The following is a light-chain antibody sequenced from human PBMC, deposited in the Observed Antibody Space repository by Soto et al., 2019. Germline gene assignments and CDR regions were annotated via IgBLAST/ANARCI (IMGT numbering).Light chain of an antibody. CDR3: RSYTSRTTYV. CDR1: ASDVGGYNY. CDR2: AVS. V-gene: IGLV2-14*01. Sequence: QSVLTQPASVSGSPGQSITISCTGTASDVGGYNYVSWYQQHPGKAPKLMIHAVSNRPSGISSRFSGSKSGNTASLTISGLQSEDEADYFCRSYTSRTTYVFGTGTKVTV. J-gene: IGLJ1*01.